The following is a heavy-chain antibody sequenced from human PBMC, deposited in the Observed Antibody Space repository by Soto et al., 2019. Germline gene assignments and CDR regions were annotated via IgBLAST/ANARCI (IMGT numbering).Heavy chain of an antibody. J-gene: IGHJ5*02. Sequence: SETLSLTCTVSGGSISNYYWGWIRQPPGKGLEWIGSIYYSGSTYYNPSLKSRVTISVDTSKNQFSLKLSSVTAADTAVYYCARLVRYYDSSGYYYYWFDPWGQGTLVTVSS. CDR3: ARLVRYYDSSGYYYYWFDP. V-gene: IGHV4-39*01. D-gene: IGHD3-22*01. CDR1: GGSISNYY. CDR2: IYYSGST.